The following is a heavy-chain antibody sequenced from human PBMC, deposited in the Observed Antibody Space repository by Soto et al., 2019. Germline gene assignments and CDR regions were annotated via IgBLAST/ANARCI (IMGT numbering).Heavy chain of an antibody. CDR1: GGSINTVNYY. J-gene: IGHJ5*02. D-gene: IGHD1-26*01. CDR3: ARCLFSYGARFDP. V-gene: IGHV4-61*01. CDR2: IYNGGTT. Sequence: PSETLSLTCTVSGGSINTVNYYWSWIRQSPEKGLEWIGHIYNGGTTNNNPSLKSRVTISVDTSKNQFSLKLSSVTAADTAVYYCARCLFSYGARFDPWGQGTLVTVSS.